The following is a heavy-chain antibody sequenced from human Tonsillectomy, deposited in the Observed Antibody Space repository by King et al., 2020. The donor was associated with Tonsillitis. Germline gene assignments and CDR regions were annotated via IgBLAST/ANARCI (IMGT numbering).Heavy chain of an antibody. V-gene: IGHV4-38-2*02. D-gene: IGHD5-12*01. Sequence: QLQESGPVLVKPSETLSLTCSVSGYSISSGYYWGWIRQSPGKGLEWIGSIYHSGTTYDNPSFKSRVTISVDTSKNKFSLKLDSVTAADTAVYYCARGRNVGYGIEDYWGQGTLVTVSS. J-gene: IGHJ4*02. CDR3: ARGRNVGYGIEDY. CDR1: GYSISSGYY. CDR2: IYHSGTT.